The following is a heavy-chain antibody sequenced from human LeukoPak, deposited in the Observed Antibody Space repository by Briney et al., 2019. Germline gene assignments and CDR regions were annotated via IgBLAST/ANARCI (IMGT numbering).Heavy chain of an antibody. D-gene: IGHD3-10*01. CDR3: TTDLYYSSGTFIDY. J-gene: IGHJ4*02. V-gene: IGHV3-15*01. Sequence: KPGGSLRLSCAASGFSFNNAWVSWVRQAPGKGLEWVGRIKSKTDGGTTDYAAPVKGRFTISRDDSQNTLYLQMNTLKTEDTAVYYCTTDLYYSSGTFIDYWGQGTLVTVSS. CDR1: GFSFNNAW. CDR2: IKSKTDGGTT.